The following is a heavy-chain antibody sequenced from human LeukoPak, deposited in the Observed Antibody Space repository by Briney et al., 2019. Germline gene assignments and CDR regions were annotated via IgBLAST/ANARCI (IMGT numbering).Heavy chain of an antibody. CDR3: TRGSIAYYYMDV. V-gene: IGHV4-61*08. CDR1: GGSISSGGYS. D-gene: IGHD3-22*01. Sequence: SSETLSLTCAVSGGSISSGGYSWSWIRQPPGKGLEWIGYIYYSGSTNYNPSLKSRVTISVDTSKNQFSLKLSSVTAADTAVYYCTRGSIAYYYMDVWGKGTTVTISS. J-gene: IGHJ6*03. CDR2: IYYSGST.